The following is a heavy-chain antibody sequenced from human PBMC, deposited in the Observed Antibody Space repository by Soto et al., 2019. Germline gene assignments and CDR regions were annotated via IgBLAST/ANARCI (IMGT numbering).Heavy chain of an antibody. D-gene: IGHD3-16*01. CDR1: GYTFTTYG. CDR3: ARERRNWRGNRVWGSYSDDAFDI. J-gene: IGHJ3*02. CDR2: ISAYNGNT. Sequence: ASVKVSCKASGYTFTTYGINWVRQAPGQGLERMGWISAYNGNTNYAQKLQGRVTMTTDTSTSTAYMELRSLRSDDTAVYYCARERRNWRGNRVWGSYSDDAFDIWGPATMVTVS. V-gene: IGHV1-18*01.